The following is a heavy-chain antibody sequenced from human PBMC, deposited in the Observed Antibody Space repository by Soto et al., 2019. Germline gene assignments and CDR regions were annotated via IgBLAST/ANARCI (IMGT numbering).Heavy chain of an antibody. CDR1: GGSISSYY. CDR3: ARVMITMVRGSYHTQDAFDI. D-gene: IGHD3-10*01. J-gene: IGHJ3*02. Sequence: SETLSLTCTVSGGSISSYYWSWIRQPPGKGLEWIGYIYYSGSTNYNPSLKSRVTISVDTSKNQFSLRLSSVTAADTAVYYCARVMITMVRGSYHTQDAFDIWGQGTMVTVS. CDR2: IYYSGST. V-gene: IGHV4-59*01.